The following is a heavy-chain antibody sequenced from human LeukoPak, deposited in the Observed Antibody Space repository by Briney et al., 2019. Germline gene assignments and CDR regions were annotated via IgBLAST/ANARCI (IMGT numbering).Heavy chain of an antibody. V-gene: IGHV3-7*01. Sequence: GGSLRLSCAASGFTFSSYWMTWVRQAPGKGLEWVANIKQDGSEKYYVDSVKGRFTISRDNAKNSLYLQMNSLRAEDTAVYYCAKEGGSYYPFDYWGQGTLVTVSS. D-gene: IGHD1-26*01. CDR2: IKQDGSEK. CDR3: AKEGGSYYPFDY. J-gene: IGHJ4*02. CDR1: GFTFSSYW.